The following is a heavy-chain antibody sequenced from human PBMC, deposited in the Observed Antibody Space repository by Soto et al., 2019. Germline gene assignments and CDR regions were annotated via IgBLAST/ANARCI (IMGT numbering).Heavy chain of an antibody. CDR2: ISPLKGRT. CDR1: GYTFTSYG. D-gene: IGHD4-17*01. Sequence: QVQLVQSGPDLKRPGASMKVSCKASGYTFTSYGIIWVRQAPGQGLEWMAWISPLKGRTQYSQKAQGRVTLSTDTSSNTAYMERTTLRVDDTAVYYCAMDYGDRPEYFKHWGQGTLVTVS. J-gene: IGHJ1*01. V-gene: IGHV1-18*04. CDR3: AMDYGDRPEYFKH.